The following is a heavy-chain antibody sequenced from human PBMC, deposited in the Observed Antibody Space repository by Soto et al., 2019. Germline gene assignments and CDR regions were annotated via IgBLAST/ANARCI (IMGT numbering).Heavy chain of an antibody. Sequence: SQTLSLTCAVSGDRVSSNSAAWNWIRQSPSRGLEWLGRTYYRSKWYNDYAVSVKSRVTINPDTSKNQFSLQLNSVSPEDTAVYYCARDCTSGVCYPSHHYRLAVWAQGTTVTVSS. CDR3: ARDCTSGVCYPSHHYRLAV. V-gene: IGHV6-1*01. D-gene: IGHD2-8*01. J-gene: IGHJ6*02. CDR2: TYYRSKWYN. CDR1: GDRVSSNSAA.